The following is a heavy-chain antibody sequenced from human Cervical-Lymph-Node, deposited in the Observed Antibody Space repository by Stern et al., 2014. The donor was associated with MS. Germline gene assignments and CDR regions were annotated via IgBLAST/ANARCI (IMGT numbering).Heavy chain of an antibody. CDR1: GGSISSGGYY. J-gene: IGHJ2*01. V-gene: IGHV4-31*03. CDR2: IYYSGST. D-gene: IGHD3-22*01. CDR3: ARDNGGDYDSSGRYFDL. Sequence: QLQLQESGPGLVKPSQTLSLTCTVSGGSISSGGYYWSWIRQHPGKGLEWIGYIYYSGSTYYNPSLKSRVTISVDTSKNQFSLKLSSVTAADTAVYYCARDNGGDYDSSGRYFDLWGRGTLVTVSS.